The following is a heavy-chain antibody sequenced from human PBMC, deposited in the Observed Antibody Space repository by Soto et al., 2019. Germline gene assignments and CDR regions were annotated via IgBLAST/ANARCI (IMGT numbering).Heavy chain of an antibody. CDR2: ISGSGVST. J-gene: IGHJ4*02. D-gene: IGHD6-6*01. CDR3: AKDRERIATRSIDY. Sequence: EVQLLESGGGLVHPGGSLRLSCAASGFTFSSYAMSWVRQAPGKGLEWVSGISGSGVSTYYADSVKGRFTISRDNSKSTLYLQMNSLRAEDTAVYYCAKDRERIATRSIDYWGQGTLVTVSS. CDR1: GFTFSSYA. V-gene: IGHV3-23*01.